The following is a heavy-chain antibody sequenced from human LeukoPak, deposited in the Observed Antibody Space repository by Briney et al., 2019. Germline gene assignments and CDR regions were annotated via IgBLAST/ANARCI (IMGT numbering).Heavy chain of an antibody. CDR3: ARVCRYYYGSGSYPNYFDY. Sequence: ASVKVSCKASDYTFTSYGISWVRQAPGQGLEWMGWIRAYNGNTNYAQKLQGRVTMTTDTSTSTAYMELRSLRSDDTAVYYCARVCRYYYGSGSYPNYFDYWGQGTLVTVSS. CDR2: IRAYNGNT. D-gene: IGHD3-10*01. J-gene: IGHJ4*02. CDR1: DYTFTSYG. V-gene: IGHV1-18*01.